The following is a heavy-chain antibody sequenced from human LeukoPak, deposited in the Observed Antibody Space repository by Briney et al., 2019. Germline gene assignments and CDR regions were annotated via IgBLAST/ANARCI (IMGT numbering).Heavy chain of an antibody. V-gene: IGHV3-21*01. J-gene: IGHJ4*02. D-gene: IGHD2-21*01. Sequence: GGSLRLSCAASGFTFSSYSMNWVRQAPGKGLEWVSSISSSSSYIYYADSVKGRFTISRDNAKNSLYLQMNSLRAGDTAVYYCARDCRWGSAFDYWGQGTLVTVSS. CDR3: ARDCRWGSAFDY. CDR2: ISSSSSYI. CDR1: GFTFSSYS.